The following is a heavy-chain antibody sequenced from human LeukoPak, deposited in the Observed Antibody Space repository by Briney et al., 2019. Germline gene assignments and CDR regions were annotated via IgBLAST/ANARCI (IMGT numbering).Heavy chain of an antibody. Sequence: SVKVSCKASGGTFSSYAISWVRQAPGQGLEWMGGIIPIFGTANYAQKFQGRVTVTRDTSTSTVHMELSGLRSEDTAAYYCAREASSGSGSFDIWGQGTMVTVSS. CDR1: GGTFSSYA. CDR2: IIPIFGTA. D-gene: IGHD3-22*01. J-gene: IGHJ3*02. CDR3: AREASSGSGSFDI. V-gene: IGHV1-69*05.